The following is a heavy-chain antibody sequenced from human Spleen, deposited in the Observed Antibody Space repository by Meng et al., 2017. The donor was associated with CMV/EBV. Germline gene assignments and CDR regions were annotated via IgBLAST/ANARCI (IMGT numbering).Heavy chain of an antibody. Sequence: SVGSVSSGPNYWNWIRQPPGKGLEWIGYIYYSDSTNYNPSLTSRVTISLDTSNNQFSLTLSSVTTADTAVYYCARGLDTAMIVLDYWGQGTLVTVSS. J-gene: IGHJ4*02. V-gene: IGHV4-61*01. D-gene: IGHD5-18*01. CDR2: IYYSDST. CDR1: VGSVSSGPNY. CDR3: ARGLDTAMIVLDY.